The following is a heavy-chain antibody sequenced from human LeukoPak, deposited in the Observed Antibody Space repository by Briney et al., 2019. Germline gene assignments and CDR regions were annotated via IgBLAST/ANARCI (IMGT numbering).Heavy chain of an antibody. V-gene: IGHV3-7*01. Sequence: GGSLRLSCAASEFTFSNYWMSWVRQAPGKGLEWVANIKQDGSEKYYVDSVKGRFTISRDNAKNSLYLQMNSLRAEDTAVYYCARSRGFDWFDPWGQGTLVTVSS. CDR1: EFTFSNYW. CDR2: IKQDGSEK. CDR3: ARSRGFDWFDP. D-gene: IGHD3-10*01. J-gene: IGHJ5*02.